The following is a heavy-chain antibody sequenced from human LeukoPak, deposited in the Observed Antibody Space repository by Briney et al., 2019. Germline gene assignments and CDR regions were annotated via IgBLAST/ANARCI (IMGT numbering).Heavy chain of an antibody. D-gene: IGHD5-24*01. CDR2: INPNSGGT. V-gene: IGHV1-2*04. J-gene: IGHJ4*02. Sequence: ASVKVSCKASGYTFTGYYMHWVRQAPGQGLEWMGWINPNSGGTNYAQKFQDWVTMTRDTSISTAYMEVSRLRSDDTAVYYCARSPRDGYNQFDYWGQGTLVTVSS. CDR3: ARSPRDGYNQFDY. CDR1: GYTFTGYY.